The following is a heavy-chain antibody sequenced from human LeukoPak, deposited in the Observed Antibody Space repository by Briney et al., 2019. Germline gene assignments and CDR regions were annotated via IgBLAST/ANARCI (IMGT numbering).Heavy chain of an antibody. CDR2: IYHSGMT. V-gene: IGHV4-38-2*02. CDR1: GYSIRNGYY. Sequence: SETLSLTCTVSGYSIRNGYYWGWIRQSPGKGLEWIGCIYHSGMTYYKPSLKSRVTISVDTSKNQFSLKLSSVTAADTAVYHCARDLYSSRTNDAFVIWGQGTMVAVSS. CDR3: ARDLYSSRTNDAFVI. D-gene: IGHD6-13*01. J-gene: IGHJ3*02.